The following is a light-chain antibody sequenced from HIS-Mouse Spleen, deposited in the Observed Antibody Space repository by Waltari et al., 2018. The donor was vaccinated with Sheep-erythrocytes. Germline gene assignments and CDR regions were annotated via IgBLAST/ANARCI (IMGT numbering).Light chain of an antibody. V-gene: IGLV2-11*01. Sequence: QSALTQPRSVSGSPGQSVTISCTGTISDVGGDHDVSWYQQHPGKAPKLMIYDVSKRPSGVPDRFSGSKSGNTASLTISGLQAEDEADYYCCSYAGSYTWVFGGGTKLTVL. CDR3: CSYAGSYTWV. J-gene: IGLJ3*02. CDR2: DVS. CDR1: ISDVGGDHD.